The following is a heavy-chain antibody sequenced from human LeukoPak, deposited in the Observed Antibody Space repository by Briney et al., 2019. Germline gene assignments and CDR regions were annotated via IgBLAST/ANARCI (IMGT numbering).Heavy chain of an antibody. V-gene: IGHV3-21*01. Sequence: GGSLRLSCAASGFTFSSYAMHWVRQAPGKGLEWVSSISSSSSYIYYADSVKGRFTISRDNAKNSLYLQMNSLRAEDTAVYYCARGYYDFWSGYSGWAFDIWGQGTMVTVSS. D-gene: IGHD3-3*01. CDR1: GFTFSSYA. CDR3: ARGYYDFWSGYSGWAFDI. CDR2: ISSSSSYI. J-gene: IGHJ3*02.